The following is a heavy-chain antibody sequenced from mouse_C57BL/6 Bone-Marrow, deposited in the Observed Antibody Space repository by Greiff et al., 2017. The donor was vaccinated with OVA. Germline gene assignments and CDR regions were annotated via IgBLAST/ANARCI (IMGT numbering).Heavy chain of an antibody. CDR2: INPNNGGT. CDR1: GYTFTDYN. CDR3: AIRNYYGSSYGY. D-gene: IGHD1-1*01. V-gene: IGHV1-22*01. J-gene: IGHJ2*01. Sequence: EVQLQQSGPELVKPGASVKMSCKASGYTFTDYNMHWVKQSHGKSLEWIGYINPNNGGTSYNQKFKGKATLTVHKPSRTAYMELRSLTSEDSAVDDCAIRNYYGSSYGYWGQGTTLTVSS.